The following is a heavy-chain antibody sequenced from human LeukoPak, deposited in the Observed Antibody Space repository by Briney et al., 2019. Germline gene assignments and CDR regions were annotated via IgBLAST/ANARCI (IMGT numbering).Heavy chain of an antibody. Sequence: GGSLRLSCAASGFTFSSYSMTWVRDATGKGLEGGSVISNSGGATDYAGSVKGRFTISRDNSKNTLYLQMSSLRAEDTAVYYCVKVGSGWSFDYWGQGTLVTVSS. V-gene: IGHV3-23*01. J-gene: IGHJ4*02. CDR1: GFTFSSYS. CDR3: VKVGSGWSFDY. D-gene: IGHD6-19*01. CDR2: ISNSGGAT.